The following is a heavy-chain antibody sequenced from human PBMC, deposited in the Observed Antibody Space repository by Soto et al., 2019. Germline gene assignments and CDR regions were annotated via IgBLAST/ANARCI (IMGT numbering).Heavy chain of an antibody. D-gene: IGHD3-10*01. CDR3: ACLAWFGDPVPPFDC. CDR1: GSTFSTYA. Sequence: EVQLLESGGGVVQPGGSLILSCAASGSTFSTYAMAWVRQAPGKGLEWVSGISGSAVSTNHADSVKGRFIISRDNSKNMVYLQMNSLRAEDTAVYYCACLAWFGDPVPPFDCWGQGTVVTVSS. CDR2: ISGSAVST. V-gene: IGHV3-23*01. J-gene: IGHJ4*02.